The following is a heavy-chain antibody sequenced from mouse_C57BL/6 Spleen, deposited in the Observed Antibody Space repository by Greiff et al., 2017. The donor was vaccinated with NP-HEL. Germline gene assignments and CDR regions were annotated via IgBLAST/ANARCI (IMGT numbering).Heavy chain of an antibody. V-gene: IGHV1-67*01. CDR1: GYTFTDYA. J-gene: IGHJ2*01. D-gene: IGHD1-2*01. CDR2: ISTYYGDA. Sequence: QVQLKESGPELVRPGVSVKISCKGSGYTFTDYAMHWVKQSHAKSLEWIGVISTYYGDASYNQKFKDKATMTVDKSSSTAYMELARLTSEDSAVYYCASGEASGSLFDYWGQGTTLTVSS. CDR3: ASGEASGSLFDY.